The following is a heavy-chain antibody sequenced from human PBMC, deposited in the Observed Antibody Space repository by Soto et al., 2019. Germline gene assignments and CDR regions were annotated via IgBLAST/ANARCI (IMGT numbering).Heavy chain of an antibody. D-gene: IGHD6-19*01. V-gene: IGHV3-23*01. CDR2: ISGSGGST. J-gene: IGHJ6*02. CDR3: ARDKGSIAVAGKYYYGMDV. CDR1: GFTFSSYA. Sequence: EVQLLESGGGLVQPGGSLRLSCAASGFTFSSYAMSWVRQAPGKGLEWVSAISGSGGSTYYAQKFQGRVTMTRDTSTSTVYMELSSLRSEDTAVYYCARDKGSIAVAGKYYYGMDVWGQGTTVTVSS.